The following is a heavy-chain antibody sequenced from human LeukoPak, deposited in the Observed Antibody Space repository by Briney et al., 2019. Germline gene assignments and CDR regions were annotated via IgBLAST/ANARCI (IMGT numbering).Heavy chain of an antibody. J-gene: IGHJ4*02. D-gene: IGHD3-22*01. V-gene: IGHV4-39*01. CDR1: GGSISSSSYY. CDR2: IYYSGST. CDR3: ARQARSYYDSSGYYGY. Sequence: SETLSLTCTVSGGSISSSSYYWGWIRQPPGKGLEWIGSIYYSGSTYYNPSLKSRVTISVDTSKNQFSLKLSSVTAADTAVYYCARQARSYYDSSGYYGYWGQGTLVTVSS.